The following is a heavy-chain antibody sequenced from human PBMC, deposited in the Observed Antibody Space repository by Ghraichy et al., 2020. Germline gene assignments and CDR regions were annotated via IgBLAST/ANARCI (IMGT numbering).Heavy chain of an antibody. CDR3: ARNKTGNLSGWFDP. CDR2: IYNSVST. J-gene: IGHJ5*02. V-gene: IGHV4-39*01. CDR1: GGSISSYSDY. Sequence: SETLSLTCTVSGGSISSYSDYWGWLRQPPGKGPEWIRSIYNSVSTHYNPSLKSRVTISIDTSKDQFSLRLTSVTAADTAIDYCARNKTGNLSGWFDPWGQGSLVIVSS. D-gene: IGHD1-14*01.